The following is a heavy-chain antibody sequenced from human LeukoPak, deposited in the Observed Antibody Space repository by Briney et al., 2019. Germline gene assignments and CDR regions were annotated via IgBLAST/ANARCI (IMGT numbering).Heavy chain of an antibody. CDR3: ARDRSSSSWISKLGFDP. D-gene: IGHD6-13*01. CDR2: ISAYNGDT. J-gene: IGHJ5*02. V-gene: IGHV1-18*01. Sequence: ASVKLSCKASGHTCTSNGISWVRQAPRQGLEWMGWISAYNGDTNYAQKLQSRVTMTTDTSTSTAYMELRSLRSDDTAVYYCARDRSSSSWISKLGFDPWGQGTLVTVSS. CDR1: GHTCTSNG.